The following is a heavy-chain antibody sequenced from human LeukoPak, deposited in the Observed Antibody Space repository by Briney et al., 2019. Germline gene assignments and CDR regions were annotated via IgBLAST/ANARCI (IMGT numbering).Heavy chain of an antibody. V-gene: IGHV4-34*01. Sequence: PSETLSLTCAVYGGSFSGYYWSWIRQPPGKGLEWIGEINHSGSTNYNPSLKSRVTISVDTSKNQFSLKLSSVTAADTAVYYCARVRTNIWFGELLIDYWGQGTLVTVSS. CDR1: GGSFSGYY. D-gene: IGHD3-10*01. CDR3: ARVRTNIWFGELLIDY. CDR2: INHSGST. J-gene: IGHJ4*02.